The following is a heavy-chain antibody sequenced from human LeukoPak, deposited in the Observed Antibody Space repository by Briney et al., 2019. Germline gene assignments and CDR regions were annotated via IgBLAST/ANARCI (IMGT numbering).Heavy chain of an antibody. CDR1: GYIFTSYF. J-gene: IGHJ5*02. Sequence: ASVKVSCKASGYIFTSYFMHWVRQAPGQGLEWMGLINSSGGSTRYAQKFQGRVTMTRDMSTSTVYMELSSLRSEDTAVYYCARALPHRRLMDTTMEQHWFDPWGQGTLVTVSS. CDR2: INSSGGST. D-gene: IGHD5-18*01. V-gene: IGHV1-46*01. CDR3: ARALPHRRLMDTTMEQHWFDP.